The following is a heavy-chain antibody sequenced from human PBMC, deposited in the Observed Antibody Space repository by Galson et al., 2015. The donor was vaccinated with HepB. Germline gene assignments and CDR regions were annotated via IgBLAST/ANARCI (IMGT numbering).Heavy chain of an antibody. V-gene: IGHV1-2*06. CDR2: IKPNTGGT. Sequence: SVKVSCKASGYTFIGYYMHWVRQAPGQGLEWMGRIKPNTGGTNYAQKFQGRVTMARDTSISTAYMELSRLRSDDTAVYYCARDFRVLLWGPGWFDPWGQGTLVTVSS. CDR1: GYTFIGYY. J-gene: IGHJ5*02. D-gene: IGHD3-10*01. CDR3: ARDFRVLLWGPGWFDP.